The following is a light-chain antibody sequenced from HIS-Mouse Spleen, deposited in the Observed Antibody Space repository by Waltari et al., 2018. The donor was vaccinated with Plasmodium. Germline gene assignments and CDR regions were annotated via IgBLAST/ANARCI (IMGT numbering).Light chain of an antibody. Sequence: QSVLTPPPSVSGAPGQRVTISCTGRSSNIGAGSDVHWYQPLPGTAPKLLIYGNSNRPSGVPDRFSGSKSGTSASLAITGLQAEDEADYYCQSYDSSLSGVVFGGGTKLTVL. V-gene: IGLV1-40*01. CDR3: QSYDSSLSGVV. J-gene: IGLJ2*01. CDR1: SSNIGAGSD. CDR2: GNS.